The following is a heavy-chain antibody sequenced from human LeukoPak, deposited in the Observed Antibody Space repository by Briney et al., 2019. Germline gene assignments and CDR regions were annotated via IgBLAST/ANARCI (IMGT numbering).Heavy chain of an antibody. CDR2: ISGSGGST. J-gene: IGHJ4*02. D-gene: IGHD6-6*01. V-gene: IGHV3-23*01. Sequence: GGSLRLSCAASGFTFSSYAMSWVRQAPGKGLEWVSAISGSGGSTYYADSVKGRFTISRDNSKNTLYLQMNSLRAEDTAVYYCANIYSSSSPIYSDYWGQGTLVTVSS. CDR1: GFTFSSYA. CDR3: ANIYSSSSPIYSDY.